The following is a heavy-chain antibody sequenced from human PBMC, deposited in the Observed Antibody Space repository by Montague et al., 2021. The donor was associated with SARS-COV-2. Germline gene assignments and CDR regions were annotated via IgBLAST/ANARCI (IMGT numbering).Heavy chain of an antibody. V-gene: IGHV4-4*02. J-gene: IGHJ4*02. D-gene: IGHD5-24*01. CDR2: IYHSGRT. Sequence: SETLSLTCAVSGGSISNNNWWNWVRQAPGKGLEWIGEIYHSGRTNYNPSLKSRATISVDKSKNQYSLILSSVTAADTAVYYCAREGSRDGYNEGFDYWGQGTLVTVSP. CDR1: GGSISNNNW. CDR3: AREGSRDGYNEGFDY.